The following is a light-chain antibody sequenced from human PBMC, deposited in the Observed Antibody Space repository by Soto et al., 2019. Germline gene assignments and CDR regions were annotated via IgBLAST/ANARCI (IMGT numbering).Light chain of an antibody. CDR3: CSYAGRHTYV. V-gene: IGLV2-11*01. CDR1: NSDVGDYNY. Sequence: QSVLTQPASVSGSPGQSITISCTGTNSDVGDYNYVSWYQQHPGKAPKLIIYDVNERPSGVPDRFSGSKSGNTASLTISGLQAEDEADYYCCSYAGRHTYVFGIGTKLTVL. CDR2: DVN. J-gene: IGLJ1*01.